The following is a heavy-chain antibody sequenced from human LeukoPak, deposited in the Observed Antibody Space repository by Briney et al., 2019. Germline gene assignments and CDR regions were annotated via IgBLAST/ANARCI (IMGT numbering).Heavy chain of an antibody. CDR1: GGSISSSYW. V-gene: IGHV4-4*02. CDR3: ARTEAAAGMKIN. D-gene: IGHD6-13*01. CDR2: IYHGGST. Sequence: SGTLSLTCGVSGGSISSSYWWSWVRQPPGKGLEWIGKIYHGGSTNYSPSLKSRITMSVDKSKNQFSLKLSSVTAADTAVYYCARTEAAAGMKINWGQGTLVTVSS. J-gene: IGHJ4*02.